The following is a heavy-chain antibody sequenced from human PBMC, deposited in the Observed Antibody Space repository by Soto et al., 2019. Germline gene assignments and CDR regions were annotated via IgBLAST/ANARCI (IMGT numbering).Heavy chain of an antibody. J-gene: IGHJ3*02. CDR2: IIPVFGTA. D-gene: IGHD5-12*01. Sequence: QVQLVQSGAEVKKPGSSVKVSCKASGGTFSSYAISWVRQAPGQGLEWMGGIIPVFGTANYAQKFQGRVTITADESTSTAYMELSSLRSEDTAVYYCARVGKTRDGYNYHAFDIWGQGTMVTVSS. V-gene: IGHV1-69*01. CDR1: GGTFSSYA. CDR3: ARVGKTRDGYNYHAFDI.